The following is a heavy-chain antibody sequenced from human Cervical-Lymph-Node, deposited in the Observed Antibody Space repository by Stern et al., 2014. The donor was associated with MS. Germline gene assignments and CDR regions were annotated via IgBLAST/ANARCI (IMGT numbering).Heavy chain of an antibody. D-gene: IGHD6-19*01. J-gene: IGHJ4*02. V-gene: IGHV1-2*02. CDR2: ITTNSGGT. Sequence: QVQLVQSGAEVKKPGASVKVSCKTSGYTFTAKYLHWIRQAPGQGLEWMGWITTNSGGTKYAHNFQGRVTMTSDRSITTAYMELSSLRSDDTAVVFCARDSGRSGWYDDFDYWGQGTLVVVSP. CDR3: ARDSGRSGWYDDFDY. CDR1: GYTFTAKY.